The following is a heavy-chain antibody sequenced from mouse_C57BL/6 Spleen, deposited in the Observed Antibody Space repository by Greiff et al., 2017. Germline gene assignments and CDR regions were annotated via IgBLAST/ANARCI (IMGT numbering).Heavy chain of an antibody. Sequence: QVQLQQPGAELVMPGASVKLSCKASGYTFTSYWMHWVKQRPGQGLEWIGEIDPSDSYTNYNQKFKGKSTLTVDKSSSTAYMQLSSLTSEDSAVYYCAIITTVVGFDYWGQGTTLTVSS. J-gene: IGHJ2*01. V-gene: IGHV1-69*01. CDR3: AIITTVVGFDY. CDR1: GYTFTSYW. D-gene: IGHD1-1*01. CDR2: IDPSDSYT.